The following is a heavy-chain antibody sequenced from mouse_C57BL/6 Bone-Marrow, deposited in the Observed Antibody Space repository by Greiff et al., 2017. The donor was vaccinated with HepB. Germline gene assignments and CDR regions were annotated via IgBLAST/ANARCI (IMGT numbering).Heavy chain of an antibody. J-gene: IGHJ1*03. CDR3: ARGLRLWYFDV. V-gene: IGHV14-2*01. D-gene: IGHD1-1*01. CDR2: IDPEDGET. CDR1: GFNIKDYY. Sequence: VQLHQSGAELVKPGASVKLSCTASGFNIKDYYMHWVKQRPEQGLEWIGRIDPEDGETKYAPKFKGKATITADTSSNTAYLQLSSLTSEDPAVYYCARGLRLWYFDVWGTGTTVTVSS.